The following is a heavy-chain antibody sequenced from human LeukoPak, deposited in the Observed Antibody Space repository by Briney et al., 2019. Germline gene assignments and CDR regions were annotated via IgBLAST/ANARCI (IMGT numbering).Heavy chain of an antibody. Sequence: GASVKVSCKASGYTFTSYDINWVRQATGQGLEWMGWMNPNSGNTGYAQKFQGRVTITRNTSISTAYMELSSLRSEDTAVYYCARVISGLGSFYYYSSLAVWAKGPRSPSP. J-gene: IGHJ6*03. V-gene: IGHV1-8*03. CDR1: GYTFTSYD. CDR2: MNPNSGNT. D-gene: IGHD3-16*01. CDR3: ARVISGLGSFYYYSSLAV.